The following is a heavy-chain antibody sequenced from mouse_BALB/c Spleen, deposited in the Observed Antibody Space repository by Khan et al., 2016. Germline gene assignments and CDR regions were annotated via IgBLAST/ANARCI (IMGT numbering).Heavy chain of an antibody. CDR3: GRGGYGSYYYAMDY. J-gene: IGHJ4*01. D-gene: IGHD1-1*01. V-gene: IGHV1-37*01. CDR2: INPYNGDT. CDR1: GYSFTGYF. Sequence: EVQLLETGPELVKPGASVKISCKASGYSFTGYFMNWVKQSHGKSLEWIGRINPYNGDTFYNQKFKGKATLTVDKSSSTAHMELLSLTSEDSAVYYCGRGGYGSYYYAMDYWGQGTSVTVSS.